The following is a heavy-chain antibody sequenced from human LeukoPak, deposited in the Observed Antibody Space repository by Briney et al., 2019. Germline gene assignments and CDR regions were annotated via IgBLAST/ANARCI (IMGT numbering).Heavy chain of an antibody. D-gene: IGHD1-1*01. CDR2: INPNSGGT. CDR3: ARADWNDGEIDY. CDR1: GYTFTGYY. V-gene: IGHV1-2*02. J-gene: IGHJ4*02. Sequence: ASVKVSCKASGYTFTGYYMHWVRQAPGQGLEWMGWINPNSGGTNYAQKFQGRVTMTRDTSISTAYMELSRLRPDDTAVYYCARADWNDGEIDYWGQGTLVTVSS.